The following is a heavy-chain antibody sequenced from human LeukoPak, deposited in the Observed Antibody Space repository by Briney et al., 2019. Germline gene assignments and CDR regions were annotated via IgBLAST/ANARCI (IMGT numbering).Heavy chain of an antibody. V-gene: IGHV4-61*02. CDR1: GGSISSGSYY. Sequence: SETLSLTCTVSGGSISSGSYYWSWIRQPAGKGLEWIGRIYTSGSTNYNPSLKSRVTISVDTSKNQFSLKLTSVTAADTAVYYCARGYSSGWRSSYYMDVWGKGTTVTVSS. CDR2: IYTSGST. D-gene: IGHD6-19*01. J-gene: IGHJ6*03. CDR3: ARGYSSGWRSSYYMDV.